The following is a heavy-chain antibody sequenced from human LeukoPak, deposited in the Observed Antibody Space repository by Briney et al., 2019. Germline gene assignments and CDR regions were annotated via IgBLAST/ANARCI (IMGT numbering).Heavy chain of an antibody. CDR3: AMCLSGYYLGFDY. V-gene: IGHV1-2*02. J-gene: IGHJ4*02. CDR2: INPNSGGT. CDR1: GYTFTSYV. D-gene: IGHD3-3*01. Sequence: ASVKVSCKASGYTFTSYVISWVRQAPGQGLEWMGWINPNSGGTNYAQKFQGRVTMPRDTSISKAYMELSRLRSDDTAVYYCAMCLSGYYLGFDYWGQGTLATVSS.